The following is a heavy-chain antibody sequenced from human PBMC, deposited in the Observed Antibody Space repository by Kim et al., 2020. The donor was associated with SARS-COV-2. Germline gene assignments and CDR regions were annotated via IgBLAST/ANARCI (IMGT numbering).Heavy chain of an antibody. V-gene: IGHV3-13*01. Sequence: PGSVKGRFTISRENAKNSLYLQMNSLRAGDTAVYYCARGVVGATSHAFDIWGQGTMVTVSS. J-gene: IGHJ3*02. D-gene: IGHD1-26*01. CDR3: ARGVVGATSHAFDI.